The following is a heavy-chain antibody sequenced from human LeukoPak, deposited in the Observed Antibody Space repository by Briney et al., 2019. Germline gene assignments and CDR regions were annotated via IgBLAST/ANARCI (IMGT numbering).Heavy chain of an antibody. CDR3: IRNFRVYRGGHCYVSDY. J-gene: IGHJ4*01. D-gene: IGHD2-21*02. CDR2: IRSKTFGGTP. CDR1: GFTFGDYA. V-gene: IGHV3-49*04. Sequence: GGSLRLSCAASGFTFGDYAMSRVRQAPGKGLEWVSFIRSKTFGGTPEYAASVKGRFTISRDDSKSIAYLQMNSLKTEDTAVYYCIRNFRVYRGGHCYVSDYWGQGTLVTVSS.